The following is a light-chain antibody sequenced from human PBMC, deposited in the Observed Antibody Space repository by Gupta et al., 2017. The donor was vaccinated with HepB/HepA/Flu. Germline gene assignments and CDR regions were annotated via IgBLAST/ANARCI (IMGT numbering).Light chain of an antibody. CDR2: GAY. J-gene: IGKJ1*01. V-gene: IGKV3-15*01. CDR3: QPKHYCPCT. Sequence: EIVITQSPATLSVSPGERATLSCRASQSVSSNLTWYQQRPGPAPRLLIFGAYPRASGIPARFSGSACGKEFTLTISSQQSEDFAVYYCQPKHYCPCTFGQGTKVEIK. CDR1: QSVSSN.